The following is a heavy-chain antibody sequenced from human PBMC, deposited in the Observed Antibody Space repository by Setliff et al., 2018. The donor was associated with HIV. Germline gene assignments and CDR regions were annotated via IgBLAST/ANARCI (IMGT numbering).Heavy chain of an antibody. J-gene: IGHJ6*03. Sequence: GGSLRLSCAASGFTFDDYGMTWVRQAPGKGLEWVSGINWNGGGTGYADSVKGRFTISRDNTKNSLYLQMNSLRSEDTALYYCAREGGMVRGALYYYYYYYMDVWGQGTLVTVSS. CDR2: INWNGGGT. V-gene: IGHV3-20*04. CDR1: GFTFDDYG. D-gene: IGHD3-10*01. CDR3: AREGGMVRGALYYYYYYYMDV.